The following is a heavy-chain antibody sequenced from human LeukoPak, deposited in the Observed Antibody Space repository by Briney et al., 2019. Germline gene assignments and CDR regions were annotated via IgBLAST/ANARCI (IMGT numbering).Heavy chain of an antibody. Sequence: SETLSLTCTVPGGSISSYYWSWIRQPPGKGLEWIGYIYYSGSTNYNPSLKSRVTISVDTSKNQFSLKLSSVTAADTAVYYCAREEQLDYFDYWGQGTLVTVSS. CDR1: GGSISSYY. J-gene: IGHJ4*02. D-gene: IGHD6-6*01. CDR2: IYYSGST. V-gene: IGHV4-59*01. CDR3: AREEQLDYFDY.